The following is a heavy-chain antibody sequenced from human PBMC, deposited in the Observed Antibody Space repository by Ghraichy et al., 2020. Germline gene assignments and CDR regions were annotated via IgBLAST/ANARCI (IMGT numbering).Heavy chain of an antibody. V-gene: IGHV3-15*01. CDR2: IKSKTDGGTT. CDR3: TTQPGAMVRDDAFDI. CDR1: GFTFSNAW. J-gene: IGHJ3*02. Sequence: GGSLRLSCAASGFTFSNAWMNWVRQAPGKGLEWVGRIKSKTDGGTTDYAAPVKGRFTISRDDSKNTLYLQMNSLKTEDTAVYYCTTQPGAMVRDDAFDIWGQGTMVTVSS. D-gene: IGHD3-10*01.